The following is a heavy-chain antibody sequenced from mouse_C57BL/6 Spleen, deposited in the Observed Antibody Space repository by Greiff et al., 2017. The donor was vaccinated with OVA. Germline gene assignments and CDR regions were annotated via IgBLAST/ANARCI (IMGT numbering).Heavy chain of an antibody. Sequence: VQLKESGPGLAKPSQTLSLTCSVTGYSITSDYWNWIRKFPGNKLEYMGYISYSGSTYYNPSLKSRISITRDTSKNQYYLQLNTVTTEHTATYFCARFDDYDVGGCAMDYWGQGTSVTVSS. CDR1: GYSITSDY. V-gene: IGHV3-8*01. CDR2: ISYSGST. D-gene: IGHD2-4*01. J-gene: IGHJ4*01. CDR3: ARFDDYDVGGCAMDY.